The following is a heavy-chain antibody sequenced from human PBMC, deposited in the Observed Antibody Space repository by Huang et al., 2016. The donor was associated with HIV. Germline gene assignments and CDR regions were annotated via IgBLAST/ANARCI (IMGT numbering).Heavy chain of an antibody. J-gene: IGHJ4*02. CDR3: ASGPVIVSISRFYFEQ. D-gene: IGHD3-22*01. Sequence: LLLRESGSGLVKTSETMSLSCTVAFASISVNSKYWTWVRQSPGKGLEWIGGMHYGGRTYYNPSLKSRVSMSVDTAHNQHFSLTLASVTAADTAVYFCASGPVIVSISRFYFEQWGPGILVTV. CDR1: FASISVNSKY. CDR2: MHYGGRT. V-gene: IGHV4-39*02.